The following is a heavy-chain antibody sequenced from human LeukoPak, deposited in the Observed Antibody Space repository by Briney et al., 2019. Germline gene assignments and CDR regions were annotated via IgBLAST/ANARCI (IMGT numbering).Heavy chain of an antibody. CDR3: ARGKEVITMLRGLKPGYYFDY. V-gene: IGHV4-61*10. CDR2: MFTPGTI. CDR1: GGSVSSGNY. D-gene: IGHD3-10*01. Sequence: SETLSLTCTVSGGSVSSGNYWSWIRQPAGKGLEWIGRMFTPGTINYNPSLKSRVTISVDTSKNQFSLKLSSVTAADTAVYYCARGKEVITMLRGLKPGYYFDYWGQGTLVTVSS. J-gene: IGHJ4*02.